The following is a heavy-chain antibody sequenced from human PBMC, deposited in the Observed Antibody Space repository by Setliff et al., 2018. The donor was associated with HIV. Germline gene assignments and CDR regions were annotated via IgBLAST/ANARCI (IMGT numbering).Heavy chain of an antibody. CDR2: INHSGST. D-gene: IGHD6-6*01. J-gene: IGHJ4*02. CDR3: AREGQIAARALDY. Sequence: PSETLSLTCAVDGGSFGGYYWSWIRQPPGKGLEWIGEINHSGSTNYNPSLKSRVTISVDTSKNQFTLKLSSVTAAGTAVYYCAREGQIAARALDYWGQGTLVTVS. V-gene: IGHV4-34*01. CDR1: GGSFGGYY.